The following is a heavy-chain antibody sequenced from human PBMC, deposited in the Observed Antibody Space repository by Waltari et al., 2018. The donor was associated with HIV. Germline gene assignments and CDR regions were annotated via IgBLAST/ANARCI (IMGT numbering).Heavy chain of an antibody. J-gene: IGHJ3*02. CDR3: ARETSDPQLNAFDI. V-gene: IGHV3-7*01. CDR2: IKQDGSEK. Sequence: EVQLVESGGGLVQPGGSLRLSCAASGFTFSSYWMSWVRQAPGKGLEWGANIKQDGSEKYYVDSVKGRFTISRDNAKNSLYLQMNSLRAEDTAVYYCARETSDPQLNAFDIWGQGTMVTVSS. D-gene: IGHD3-10*01. CDR1: GFTFSSYW.